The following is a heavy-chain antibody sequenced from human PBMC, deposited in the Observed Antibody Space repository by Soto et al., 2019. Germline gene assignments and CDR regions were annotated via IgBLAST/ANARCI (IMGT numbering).Heavy chain of an antibody. CDR3: ARQNLGGCSSTSCYTGAFDI. V-gene: IGHV4-59*01. CDR2: IYYSGST. J-gene: IGHJ3*02. D-gene: IGHD2-2*02. CDR1: GGSISSYY. Sequence: SETLSLTCTVSGGSISSYYWSWIRQPPGKGLEWIGYIYYSGSTNYNPSLKSRVTISVDTSKNQFSLKLSSVTTADTAVYYCARQNLGGCSSTSCYTGAFDIWGQGTMVTVSS.